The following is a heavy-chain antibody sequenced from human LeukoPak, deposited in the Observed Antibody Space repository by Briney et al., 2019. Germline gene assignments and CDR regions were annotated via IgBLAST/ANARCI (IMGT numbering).Heavy chain of an antibody. J-gene: IGHJ4*02. CDR1: GYTFTGYY. CDR3: ARDLAADSAPLLDY. CDR2: INPNSGGT. D-gene: IGHD6-13*01. Sequence: ASVKVSCKASGYTFTGYYMHWVRQAPGQGLEWMGWINPNSGGTNYAQKFQGRVTMTRDTSISTAYMDLSRLTSDDTAVYYCARDLAADSAPLLDYWGQGTLVTVSS. V-gene: IGHV1-2*02.